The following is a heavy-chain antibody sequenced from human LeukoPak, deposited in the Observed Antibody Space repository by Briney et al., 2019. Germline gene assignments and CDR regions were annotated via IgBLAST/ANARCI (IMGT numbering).Heavy chain of an antibody. J-gene: IGHJ4*02. Sequence: STYYADSVKGRFTISRDNSKDTLYLQMNSLKTEDTAVYYCTTLLDPFVGDWGQGTLVTVSS. D-gene: IGHD2-15*01. V-gene: IGHV3-23*01. CDR3: TTLLDPFVGD. CDR2: ST.